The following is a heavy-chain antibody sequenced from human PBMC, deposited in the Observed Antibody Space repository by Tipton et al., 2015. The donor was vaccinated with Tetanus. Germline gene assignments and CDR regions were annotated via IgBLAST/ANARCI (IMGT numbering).Heavy chain of an antibody. D-gene: IGHD1-14*01. CDR1: GGSIASQY. Sequence: TLSLTCTVSGGSIASQYWSWIRQPAGKGLEWIGYNYYSGSTNYNPSLKSRVTISVDTSKNQFSLKLSSVTAADTAVYYCARGTGDYWGQGTLVTVSS. J-gene: IGHJ4*02. V-gene: IGHV4-59*11. CDR3: ARGTGDY. CDR2: NYYSGST.